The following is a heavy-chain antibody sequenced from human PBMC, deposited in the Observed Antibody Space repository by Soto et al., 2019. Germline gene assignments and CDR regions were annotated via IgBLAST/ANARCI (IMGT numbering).Heavy chain of an antibody. CDR3: AREEGHYDYVWGSYRT. CDR2: IWYDGSNK. D-gene: IGHD3-16*02. V-gene: IGHV3-33*01. Sequence: QVQLVESGGGVVQPGRSLRLSCAASGFTFGSYGMHWVRQAPGKGLEWVAVIWYDGSNKYYADSVKGRFTISRDNSKNTLYLQMNSLRAEDTAVYYCAREEGHYDYVWGSYRTWGQGTLVTVSS. CDR1: GFTFGSYG. J-gene: IGHJ4*02.